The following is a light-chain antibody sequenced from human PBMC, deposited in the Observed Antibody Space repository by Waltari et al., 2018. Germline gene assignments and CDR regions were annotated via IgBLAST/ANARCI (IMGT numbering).Light chain of an antibody. J-gene: IGKJ5*01. CDR1: QSVLYSSNNKNY. Sequence: DIVMTQSPDSLAVSLGERATINCKSSQSVLYSSNNKNYLAWYQQKPGKPPKLLIYWASTRESGVPDRFSVSVSGTDFTLTISSLQAEDVAVYYCQQYYSTPITFGQGTRLEIK. CDR2: WAS. CDR3: QQYYSTPIT. V-gene: IGKV4-1*01.